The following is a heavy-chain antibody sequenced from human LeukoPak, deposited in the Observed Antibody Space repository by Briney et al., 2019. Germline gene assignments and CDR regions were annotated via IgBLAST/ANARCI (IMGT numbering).Heavy chain of an antibody. V-gene: IGHV3-11*04. Sequence: GGSLRLSCAASGFTFSDYYMSWIRQAPGKGLEWVSYISSSSGSTIYYADSVKGRFTISRDNAKNSLYLQMNSLRAEDTAVYYCARRLALSGHYWGQGTLVTVSS. CDR3: ARRLALSGHY. J-gene: IGHJ4*02. CDR2: ISSSSGSTI. CDR1: GFTFSDYY. D-gene: IGHD3-16*02.